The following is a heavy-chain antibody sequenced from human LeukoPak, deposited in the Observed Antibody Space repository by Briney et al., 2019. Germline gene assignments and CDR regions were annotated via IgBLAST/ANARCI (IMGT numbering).Heavy chain of an antibody. CDR2: INHSGST. Sequence: ETXSLTCAVYGGSFSGYYWSWIRQPPGKGLEWIGEINHSGSTNYNPSLRSRVTISVDTSKNQFSLKLSSVTAADTAVYYCASGIYGSSWDYWGQGTLVTVSS. CDR1: GGSFSGYY. D-gene: IGHD6-13*01. V-gene: IGHV4-34*01. J-gene: IGHJ4*02. CDR3: ASGIYGSSWDY.